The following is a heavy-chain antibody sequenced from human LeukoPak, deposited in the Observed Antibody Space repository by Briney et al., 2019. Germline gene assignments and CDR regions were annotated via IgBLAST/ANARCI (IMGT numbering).Heavy chain of an antibody. V-gene: IGHV3-9*02. CDR1: GFTSSYYN. J-gene: IGHJ4*02. Sequence: GGSLRLSCAASGFTSSYYNMNWVRQAPGKGLEWVSGISWNSGSIGYADSVKGRFTISRDNAKNSLYLQMNSLRAEDTALYYCAKDIGATGTTVDYWGQGTLVTVSS. CDR2: ISWNSGSI. CDR3: AKDIGATGTTVDY. D-gene: IGHD1-1*01.